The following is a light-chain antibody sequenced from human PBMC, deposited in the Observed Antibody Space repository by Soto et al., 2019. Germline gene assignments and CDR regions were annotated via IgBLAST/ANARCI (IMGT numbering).Light chain of an antibody. J-gene: IGKJ1*01. Sequence: EIVLTQSPGTLSLSPGEGATLSCRASQSVGGTFLAWYQQKGGQAPRLLIHGASNRATGIPDRFSGSGSGADFSLTSGRLEPEEFAVYYCQQYGGSPRTFGQGTKVEVK. CDR3: QQYGGSPRT. CDR2: GAS. V-gene: IGKV3-20*01. CDR1: QSVGGTF.